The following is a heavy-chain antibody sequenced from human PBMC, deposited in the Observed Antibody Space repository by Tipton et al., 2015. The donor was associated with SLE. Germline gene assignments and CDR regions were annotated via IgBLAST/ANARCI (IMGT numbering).Heavy chain of an antibody. Sequence: TLSLTCTVSGGSLSSYYWSWIRQPAGGGLGWIGRIYTNENTNYNPSLQSRVTMSVDTSNNHFSLKLYSVTAADTAVYYCAREGAYISPKYAMDVRGQGTTVTVSS. CDR1: GGSLSSYY. CDR2: IYTNENT. J-gene: IGHJ6*02. V-gene: IGHV4-4*07. D-gene: IGHD2-21*01. CDR3: AREGAYISPKYAMDV.